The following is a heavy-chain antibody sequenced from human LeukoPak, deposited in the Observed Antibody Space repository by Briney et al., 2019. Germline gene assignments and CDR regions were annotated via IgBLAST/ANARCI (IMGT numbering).Heavy chain of an antibody. CDR3: ARFQRGYSYGYRDNWFDP. Sequence: SETLSLTCTVSGGSISSSSYYWGWIRQPPGKGLEWIGSIYYSGSTYYNPSLKSRVTISVDTSKNQFSLKLSSVTAADTAVYYCARFQRGYSYGYRDNWFDPWGQGTLVTVSS. CDR2: IYYSGST. V-gene: IGHV4-39*07. CDR1: GGSISSSSYY. D-gene: IGHD5-18*01. J-gene: IGHJ5*02.